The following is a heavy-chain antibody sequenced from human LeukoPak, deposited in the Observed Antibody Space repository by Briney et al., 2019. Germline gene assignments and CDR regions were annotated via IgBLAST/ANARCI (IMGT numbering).Heavy chain of an antibody. V-gene: IGHV1-18*01. J-gene: IGHJ4*02. CDR3: ARVILTSDSSGWYGDY. CDR2: ISAYNGNT. CDR1: GYTFTSYG. Sequence: ASVKVSCKASGYTFTSYGISWVRQAPGQGLEWVGWISAYNGNTNYAQKLQGRVTMTTDTSTSTAYMELRSLRSDDTAVYYCARVILTSDSSGWYGDYWGQGTLVTVSS. D-gene: IGHD6-19*01.